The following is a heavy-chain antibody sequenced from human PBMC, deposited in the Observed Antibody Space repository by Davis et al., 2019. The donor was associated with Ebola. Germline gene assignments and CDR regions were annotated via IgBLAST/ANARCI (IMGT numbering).Heavy chain of an antibody. Sequence: GESLKISCTGSGYRFPSYWIGWVRQMPGKGLECMWIIYPGDSDTRYSPSFQGQVTISVDKSISTAYLQWSSLKASDNAMYYCARQKFGGSYYGYANRGQGTLVTLSS. D-gene: IGHD1-26*01. CDR1: GYRFPSYW. J-gene: IGHJ1*01. V-gene: IGHV5-51*01. CDR2: IYPGDSDT. CDR3: ARQKFGGSYYGYAN.